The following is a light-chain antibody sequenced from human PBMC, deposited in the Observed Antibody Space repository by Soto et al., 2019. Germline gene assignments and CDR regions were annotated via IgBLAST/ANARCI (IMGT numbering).Light chain of an antibody. CDR1: QSISTW. Sequence: DIQMTQSPSTLSTSVGARVTITCRASQSISTWLAWYQQKPGKAPKLLIYDASSLESGVPSRFSGSGSGTEFTLTISSLQPDDLATYYCQQYNSYWITFGQGTRLEIK. CDR3: QQYNSYWIT. CDR2: DAS. V-gene: IGKV1-5*01. J-gene: IGKJ5*01.